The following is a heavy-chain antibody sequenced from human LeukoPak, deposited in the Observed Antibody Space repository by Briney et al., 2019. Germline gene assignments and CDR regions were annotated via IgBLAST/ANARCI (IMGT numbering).Heavy chain of an antibody. CDR1: GGFILSGGYF. CDR2: FYYSCST. CDR3: TRVVGYYDSSGYPNWFDP. D-gene: IGHD3-22*01. J-gene: IGHJ5*02. V-gene: IGHV4-31*01. Sequence: TLPLTCTVTGGFILSGGYFWSWIRHPRGEGLEWIGSFYYSCSTYNNPSLKSQVNISVDASKNQFSLKLSSVTAANTAVYYCTRVVGYYDSSGYPNWFDPWGQRTLVTVSS.